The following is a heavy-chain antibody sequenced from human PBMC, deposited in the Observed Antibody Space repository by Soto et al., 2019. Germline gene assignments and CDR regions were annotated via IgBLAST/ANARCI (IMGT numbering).Heavy chain of an antibody. Sequence: GASMKVSRKASGYTLTSYAMHWGRQAPGQRLEWMGWINAGNGNTKYSQKFQGRVTITRDTSASTAYMELSSLRSEDTAVYYCARDDTPGGMDVWGQGTTVTVSS. CDR3: ARDDTPGGMDV. V-gene: IGHV1-3*01. CDR1: GYTLTSYA. J-gene: IGHJ6*02. CDR2: INAGNGNT.